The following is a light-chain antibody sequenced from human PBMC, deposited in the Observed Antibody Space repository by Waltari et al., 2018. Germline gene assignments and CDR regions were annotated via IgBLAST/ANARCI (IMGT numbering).Light chain of an antibody. J-gene: IGKJ5*01. Sequence: EIVLTQSPGTLSLSPGETATLSCRASQSVSGSYLAWNQQKPGQAPRLLISGASSRATGIPDRFSGSGSGTDFTLTISRLEPEDFGVYYCQYYGASRGPITFGQGTRLEIK. CDR3: QYYGASRGPIT. CDR2: GAS. V-gene: IGKV3-20*01. CDR1: QSVSGSY.